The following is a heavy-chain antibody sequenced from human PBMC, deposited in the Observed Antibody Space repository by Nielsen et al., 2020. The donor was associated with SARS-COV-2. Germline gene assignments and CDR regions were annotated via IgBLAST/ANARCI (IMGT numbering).Heavy chain of an antibody. V-gene: IGHV3-53*05. CDR1: GFIVSSNY. D-gene: IGHD3-16*01. J-gene: IGHJ6*02. Sequence: GGSLRLSCAASGFIVSSNYMSWVRQAPGKGLEWVSVIYSGGSTYYADSVKGRFTISRDNSKNTLYLQMNSLRAEDTAVYYCAKSAMGGYYYGMDVWGQGTTVTVSS. CDR3: AKSAMGGYYYGMDV. CDR2: IYSGGST.